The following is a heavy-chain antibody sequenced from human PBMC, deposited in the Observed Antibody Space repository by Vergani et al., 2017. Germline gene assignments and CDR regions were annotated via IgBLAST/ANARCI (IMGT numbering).Heavy chain of an antibody. CDR2: IRYDGSNK. CDR3: AKDNVEYYYYGMDV. Sequence: QVQLVESGGGVVQPGGSLRLSCAASGFTFSSYGMHWVRQAPGKGLEWVAFIRYDGSNKYYADSVKGRFTISRDNSKNTLYLQMNSLRAENTAVYYCAKDNVEYYYYGMDVWGQGTTVTVSS. V-gene: IGHV3-30*02. D-gene: IGHD5-24*01. J-gene: IGHJ6*02. CDR1: GFTFSSYG.